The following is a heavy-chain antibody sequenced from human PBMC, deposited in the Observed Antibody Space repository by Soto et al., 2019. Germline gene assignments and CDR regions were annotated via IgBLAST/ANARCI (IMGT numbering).Heavy chain of an antibody. CDR2: IWYDESNK. CDR1: GFTFSSYG. CDR3: ARGYGGNSAALDY. Sequence: QVQLVESGGSVVQPGRSLRLSCAASGFTFSSYGMHWVRQAPGKGLEWVAVIWYDESNKYYADSVKGRFTISRDNSKNTLYLQMNSLRAEDTAVYYCARGYGGNSAALDYSGQGTLVTVSS. V-gene: IGHV3-33*01. D-gene: IGHD2-21*02. J-gene: IGHJ4*02.